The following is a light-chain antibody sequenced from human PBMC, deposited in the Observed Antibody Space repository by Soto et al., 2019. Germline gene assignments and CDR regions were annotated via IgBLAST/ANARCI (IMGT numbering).Light chain of an antibody. J-gene: IGKJ1*01. CDR1: QSIGRW. CDR3: QQSYSTPTWT. Sequence: GDRVTITCRASQSIGRWLAWYQQKPGKAPKLLIYDASSLESGVPSRFSGSGSGTDFTLTISSLQPEDFVTYYCQQSYSTPTWTLGQVTKVDIK. CDR2: DAS. V-gene: IGKV1-39*01.